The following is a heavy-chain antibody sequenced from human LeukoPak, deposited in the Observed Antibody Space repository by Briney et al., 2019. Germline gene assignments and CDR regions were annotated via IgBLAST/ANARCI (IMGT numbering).Heavy chain of an antibody. CDR1: GFTFSSYG. CDR3: ARGDQWLVR. V-gene: IGHV3-23*01. D-gene: IGHD6-19*01. J-gene: IGHJ4*02. CDR2: ISGSGGST. Sequence: PGGSLRLSCAASGFTFSSYGMSWVRQAPGKGLEWVSAISGSGGSTYYADSVKGRFTISRDNAKNSLYLQMNSLRAEDTAVYYCARGDQWLVRWGQGTLVTVSS.